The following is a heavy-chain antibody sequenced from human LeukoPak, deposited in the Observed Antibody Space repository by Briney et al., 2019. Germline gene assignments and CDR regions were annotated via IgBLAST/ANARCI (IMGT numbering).Heavy chain of an antibody. V-gene: IGHV3-23*01. J-gene: IGHJ6*02. CDR2: ISGSGGST. Sequence: GGSLRLSCAASGFTFSSYAMSWVRQAPGKGLEWVSAISGSGGSTYYADSVKGRFTISRDNSKNTLYLQMNSLRAEDTAVYYCARHPVGPGGMDVWGQGTTVTVSS. CDR1: GFTFSSYA. CDR3: ARHPVGPGGMDV.